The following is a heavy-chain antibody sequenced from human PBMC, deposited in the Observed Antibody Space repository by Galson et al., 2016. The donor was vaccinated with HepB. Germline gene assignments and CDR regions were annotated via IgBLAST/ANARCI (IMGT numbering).Heavy chain of an antibody. CDR2: ISPDNDMA. Sequence: SVKVSCKASGYTFTKYGVSWVRQAPGQGLEWMGWISPDNDMATHSQKLQDRLIMTTDTSTRTVYMELRNLGPDDTAMYYCARKLVFDSWGQGTLVTVSS. V-gene: IGHV1-18*01. J-gene: IGHJ4*02. CDR1: GYTFTKYG. D-gene: IGHD1-26*01. CDR3: ARKLVFDS.